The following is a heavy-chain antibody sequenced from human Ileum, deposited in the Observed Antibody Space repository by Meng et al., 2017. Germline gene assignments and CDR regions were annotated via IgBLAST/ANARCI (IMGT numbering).Heavy chain of an antibody. CDR3: ARERGGYSGYDYYFDY. Sequence: SVKVSCKASGGTFSSYAISWVRQAPGQGLEWMGGIIPIFGTANYAQKFQGRVTITADESTSTAYMELSSLGSEDTAVYYCARERGGYSGYDYYFDYWGQGTLVTVSS. V-gene: IGHV1-69*13. J-gene: IGHJ4*02. CDR2: IIPIFGTA. CDR1: GGTFSSYA. D-gene: IGHD5-12*01.